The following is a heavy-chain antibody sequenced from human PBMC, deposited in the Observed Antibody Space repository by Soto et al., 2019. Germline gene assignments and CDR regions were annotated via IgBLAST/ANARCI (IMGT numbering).Heavy chain of an antibody. V-gene: IGHV4-39*01. J-gene: IGHJ4*02. CDR2: IYYSGST. CDR1: GGSISSSSYY. CDR3: ARQPGACSGGSCYKYFDY. D-gene: IGHD2-15*01. Sequence: SETLSLTCTVSGGSISSSSYYWGWIRQPPGKGLEWIGSIYYSGSTYYNPSLKSRVTISVDTSKNQFSLKLSSVTAADTAVYYCARQPGACSGGSCYKYFDYWGQGTLVTVSS.